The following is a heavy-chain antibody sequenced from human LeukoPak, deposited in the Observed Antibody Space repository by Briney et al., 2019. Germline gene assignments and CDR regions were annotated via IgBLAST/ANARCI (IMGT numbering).Heavy chain of an antibody. J-gene: IGHJ4*02. D-gene: IGHD6-19*01. CDR2: ISGSGDST. V-gene: IGHV3-23*01. CDR3: AKDSGNSGWYGGIDY. CDR1: GFSFSFYA. Sequence: PGGSLRLSCAASGFSFSFYAMSWVRQAPGKGLEWVSGISGSGDSTYYADSVKGRFTVSRDNSKNTLYLQMNSLRAEDTAIYYCAKDSGNSGWYGGIDYWGQGTLVSVSS.